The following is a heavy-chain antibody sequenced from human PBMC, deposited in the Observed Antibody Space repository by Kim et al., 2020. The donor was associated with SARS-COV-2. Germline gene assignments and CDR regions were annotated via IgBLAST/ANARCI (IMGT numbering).Heavy chain of an antibody. J-gene: IGHJ4*02. CDR2: ISSGGAMV. CDR3: AKSPEEFGSGYYDY. Sequence: GGSLRLSCAGSGFSFSDYAMSWFRRAPGKGLEWVSHISSGGAMVHYAESVKGRFIISKDIAKNSVYLQLNDLRAEDTAIYYCAKSPEEFGSGYYDYLGPG. CDR1: GFSFSDYA. V-gene: IGHV3-11*01. D-gene: IGHD3-10*01.